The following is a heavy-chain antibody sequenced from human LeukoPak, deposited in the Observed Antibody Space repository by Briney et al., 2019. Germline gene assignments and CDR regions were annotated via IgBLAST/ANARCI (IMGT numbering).Heavy chain of an antibody. CDR1: GFRFSSYA. Sequence: GGYLRLSCAASGFRFSSYAMSWVRQAPGKGLEWVSAISGSGVSTYYADSVKGRFTVSRDNSKNTLYLQMSSLRAEDTAVYYCARTYSEGDSPYFDYWGQGTLVTVSS. D-gene: IGHD2-21*02. CDR2: ISGSGVST. CDR3: ARTYSEGDSPYFDY. V-gene: IGHV3-23*01. J-gene: IGHJ4*02.